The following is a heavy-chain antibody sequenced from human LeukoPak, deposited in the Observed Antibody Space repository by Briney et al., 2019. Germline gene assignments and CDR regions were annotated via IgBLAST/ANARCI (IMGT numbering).Heavy chain of an antibody. CDR2: IYYSGSA. CDR3: ASVARKAFDI. J-gene: IGHJ3*02. Sequence: PSETLSLTCTVSRGSISNYWSWIRQPPGKGLEWIGYIYYSGSANYNPSLKSRVAISIDRSKNQFSLKLSSVTAADTAVYYCASVARKAFDIWGQGTMVTVS. CDR1: RGSISNY. D-gene: IGHD1-14*01. V-gene: IGHV4-59*12.